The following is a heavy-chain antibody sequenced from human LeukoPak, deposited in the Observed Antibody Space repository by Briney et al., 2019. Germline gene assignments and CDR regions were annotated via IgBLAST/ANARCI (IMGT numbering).Heavy chain of an antibody. CDR3: ARWRYLDV. D-gene: IGHD3-9*01. CDR1: GGSISTFY. Sequence: SETLSLTCSVSGGSISTFYWSWVRQPPGKGLEYIGYIDYSGSANYNPSLKSRVTISVDTSKNQFSLKLSSVTAADTAIYYCARWRYLDVWGQGTTVTVSS. V-gene: IGHV4-59*01. J-gene: IGHJ6*02. CDR2: IDYSGSA.